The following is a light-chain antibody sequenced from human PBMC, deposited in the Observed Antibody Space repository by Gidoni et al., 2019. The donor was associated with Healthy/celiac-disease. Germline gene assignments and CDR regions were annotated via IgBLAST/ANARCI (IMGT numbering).Light chain of an antibody. J-gene: IGLJ2*01. Sequence: QSALTQPASVSGSPVQSITISCTGTSSDVGGYNYVSWYQQHPGKAPKLMIYEVSNRPSGVSNRFSGSKSGNTASLTISGLQAEDEADYYCGSYTSSSLVVFGGGTKLTVL. V-gene: IGLV2-14*01. CDR3: GSYTSSSLVV. CDR1: SSDVGGYNY. CDR2: EVS.